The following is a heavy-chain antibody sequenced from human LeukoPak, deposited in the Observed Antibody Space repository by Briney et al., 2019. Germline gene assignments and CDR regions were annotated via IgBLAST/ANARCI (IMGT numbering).Heavy chain of an antibody. CDR1: GYTFTSYA. CDR3: ARARRITMIVVVNTKGAFDY. Sequence: ASVKVSCKASGYTFTSYAMNWVRQAPGQGLEWMGWINPNSGGTNYAQKFQGRVTMTRDTSISTAYMELSRLRSDDTAVYYCARARRITMIVVVNTKGAFDYWGQGTMVTVSS. J-gene: IGHJ4*02. V-gene: IGHV1-2*02. CDR2: INPNSGGT. D-gene: IGHD3-22*01.